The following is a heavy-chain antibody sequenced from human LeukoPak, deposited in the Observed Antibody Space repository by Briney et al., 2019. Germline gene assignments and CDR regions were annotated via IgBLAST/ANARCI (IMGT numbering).Heavy chain of an antibody. CDR1: GYTFTSYG. CDR3: ARAGIVVVVAAPVLPYYYYGMDV. J-gene: IGHJ6*02. Sequence: GESLKISCKASGYTFTSYGISWVRQAPGQGLEWMGWISAYNGNTNYAQKLQGRVTMTTDTSTSTAYMELRSLRSDDTAVYYCARAGIVVVVAAPVLPYYYYGMDVWGQGTTVTVSS. D-gene: IGHD2-15*01. V-gene: IGHV1-18*01. CDR2: ISAYNGNT.